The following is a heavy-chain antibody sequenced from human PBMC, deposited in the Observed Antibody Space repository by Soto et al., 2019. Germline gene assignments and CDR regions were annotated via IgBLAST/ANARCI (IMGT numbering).Heavy chain of an antibody. V-gene: IGHV1-69*12. CDR2: IIPIFGTA. CDR1: GGTFSSYA. Sequence: QVQLVQSGAEVKKPGSSVKVSCKASGGTFSSYAISWVRQAPGQGLEWMGGIIPIFGTANYAQKFQGRVTITADESTSTAYMELSSLRSEDTAVYYCASLFGVVMTTGYYYGMDVWGQGTTVTVSS. CDR3: ASLFGVVMTTGYYYGMDV. D-gene: IGHD3-3*01. J-gene: IGHJ6*02.